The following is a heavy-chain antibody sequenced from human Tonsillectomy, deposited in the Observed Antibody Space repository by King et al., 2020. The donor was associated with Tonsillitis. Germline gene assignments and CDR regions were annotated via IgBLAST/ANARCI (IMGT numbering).Heavy chain of an antibody. CDR1: GCTFSSYD. V-gene: IGHV3-13*01. J-gene: IGHJ4*02. CDR2: IGTAGDT. D-gene: IGHD2-2*01. Sequence: VQLVESGGGLVQPGGSLRLSCAASGCTFSSYDMHWVRQATGKGLEWVSAIGTAGDTYYPGSVKGRFTISRENAKNSLYLQMNSLRAGDTAVYYCARGSVPAADGAFDYWGQGTLVTVSS. CDR3: ARGSVPAADGAFDY.